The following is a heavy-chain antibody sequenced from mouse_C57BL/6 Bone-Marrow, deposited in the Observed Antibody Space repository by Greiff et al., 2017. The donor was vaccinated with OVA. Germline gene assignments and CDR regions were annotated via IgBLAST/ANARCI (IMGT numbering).Heavy chain of an antibody. CDR1: GYTFTDYY. CDR2: INPYNGGT. J-gene: IGHJ3*01. V-gene: IGHV1-19*01. D-gene: IGHD2-2*01. CDR3: ARIYGYDDWFAY. Sequence: EVQRVESGPVLVKPGASVKMSCKASGYTFTDYYMNWVKQSHGKSLEWIGVINPYNGGTSYNQKFKGKATLTVDKSSSTAYMELSSLTSEDSAVYYCARIYGYDDWFAYWGQGTLVTVSA.